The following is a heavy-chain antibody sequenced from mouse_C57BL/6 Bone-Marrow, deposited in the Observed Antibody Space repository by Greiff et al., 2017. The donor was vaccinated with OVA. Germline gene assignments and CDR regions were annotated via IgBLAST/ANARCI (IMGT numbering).Heavy chain of an antibody. J-gene: IGHJ2*01. CDR3: ARHEDGYYASYFDY. CDR2: IYPGDGAT. V-gene: IGHV1-82*01. D-gene: IGHD2-3*01. Sequence: QVQLQQSGPELVKPGASVTISCKASGYAFSSSWMNWVKQRPGKGLEWIGLIYPGDGATNYNGKFKGKATLTADKSSSTASMQLSSLTSEDSAVYFCARHEDGYYASYFDYWGQGTTRTVSS. CDR1: GYAFSSSW.